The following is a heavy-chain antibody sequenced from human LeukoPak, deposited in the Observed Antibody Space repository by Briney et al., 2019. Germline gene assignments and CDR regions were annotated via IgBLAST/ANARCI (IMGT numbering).Heavy chain of an antibody. Sequence: ASVKVSCKASGYTFTGYYMHWVRQAPGQGLEWMGWINPNSGGTNYAQKFQGRVTMTRDTSISTAYMELSRLRSDDTAVYYCAREDNWNYDRWFDPWGQGTLVTVSS. CDR3: AREDNWNYDRWFDP. J-gene: IGHJ5*02. CDR1: GYTFTGYY. D-gene: IGHD1-7*01. CDR2: INPNSGGT. V-gene: IGHV1-2*02.